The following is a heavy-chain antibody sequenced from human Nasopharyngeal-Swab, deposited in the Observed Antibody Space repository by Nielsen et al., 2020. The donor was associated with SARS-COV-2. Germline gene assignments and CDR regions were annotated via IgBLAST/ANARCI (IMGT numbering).Heavy chain of an antibody. CDR2: ISYDGSNK. J-gene: IGHJ4*02. D-gene: IGHD3-22*01. CDR1: RFTFSSYA. CDR3: AREDTMIVTPDY. Sequence: GESLKISCAASRFTFSSYAMHWVRQAPGKGLEWVAVISYDGSNKYYADSVKGRFTISRDNSKNTLYLQMNSLRAEDTAVYYCAREDTMIVTPDYWGQGTLVTVSS. V-gene: IGHV3-30-3*01.